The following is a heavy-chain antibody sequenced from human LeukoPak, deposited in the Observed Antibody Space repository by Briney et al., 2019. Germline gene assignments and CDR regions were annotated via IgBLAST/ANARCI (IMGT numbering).Heavy chain of an antibody. D-gene: IGHD6-13*01. CDR1: GGSISTYY. CDR2: IYTSGSN. Sequence: PSETLSLTCTVSGGSISTYYWSWIRQSAGKGLERIGRIYTSGSNNYNPSLKSRVTMSVDTSKNQFSLKLTSVTAADTAVYYCARHFSGAAAPLPFDYWGQGTLVTVS. J-gene: IGHJ4*02. V-gene: IGHV4-4*07. CDR3: ARHFSGAAAPLPFDY.